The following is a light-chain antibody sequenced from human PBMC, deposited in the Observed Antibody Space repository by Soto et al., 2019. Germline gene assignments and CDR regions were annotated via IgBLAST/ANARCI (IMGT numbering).Light chain of an antibody. CDR3: SSYTRSSPVV. CDR1: SSDVGGYNY. CDR2: DVS. J-gene: IGLJ2*01. V-gene: IGLV2-14*01. Sequence: QSALTQPASVSGSPGQSITISCTGTSSDVGGYNYVSWYQQHPGKAPKLMIYDVSNRPSGVSNRFSGSKSGNTASLTSSGLQAEDEADYYFSSYTRSSPVVFGGGTKLTVL.